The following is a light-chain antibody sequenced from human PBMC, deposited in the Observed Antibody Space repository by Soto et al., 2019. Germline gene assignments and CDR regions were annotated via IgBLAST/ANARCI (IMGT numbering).Light chain of an antibody. CDR2: KVS. CDR3: GSYTRSVTLGLV. Sequence: QSVLTQPASVSGSPGQSIIVSCTGTSNDVGGYNYVSWYQQHPGKAPKLIIYKVSNRPSGVSNRFSASKSGNTASLSISGLQADDEADYYCGSYTRSVTLGLVFGCGTKLTV. CDR1: SNDVGGYNY. V-gene: IGLV2-14*01. J-gene: IGLJ2*01.